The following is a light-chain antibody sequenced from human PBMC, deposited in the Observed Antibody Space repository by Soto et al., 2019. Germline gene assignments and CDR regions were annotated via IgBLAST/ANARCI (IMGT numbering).Light chain of an antibody. Sequence: EIVMTQSPATLSVSPGERATLPCRASQSVGSNLAWYQKKPGQAPRLLIYGASTRATGIPARFSGSGSGTEFTLTISRLQSEDFSVYYCRQYDNWWTFGQGTRVEIK. J-gene: IGKJ1*01. CDR2: GAS. V-gene: IGKV3-15*01. CDR3: RQYDNWWT. CDR1: QSVGSN.